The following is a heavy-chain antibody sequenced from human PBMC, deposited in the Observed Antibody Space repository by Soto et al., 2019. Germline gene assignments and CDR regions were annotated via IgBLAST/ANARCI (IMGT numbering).Heavy chain of an antibody. D-gene: IGHD3-10*01. CDR1: GGSFSGYY. CDR2: INHSGST. CDR3: AIYGSGFDY. J-gene: IGHJ4*02. V-gene: IGHV4-34*01. Sequence: QVQLQQWGAGLLKHSETLSLTCAVYGGSFSGYYWSWIRQPPGKGLEWIGEINHSGSTNYNTSLNSRVTISVDPSKNQFSLKLSSVTAADTAVYYCAIYGSGFDYWGQGTLVTVSS.